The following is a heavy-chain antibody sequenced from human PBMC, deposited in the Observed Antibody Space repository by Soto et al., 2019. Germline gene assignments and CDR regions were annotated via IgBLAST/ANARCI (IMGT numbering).Heavy chain of an antibody. CDR2: INAGNGNT. Sequence: ASVKVSCKASGYTFTSYAMHWVRQAPGQRLEWMGWINAGNGNTKYSQKFQGRVTITRDTSASTAYMELSSLRSEDTAVYYCAREGYCISTSCSPDYWGQGTLVTVSS. V-gene: IGHV1-3*01. D-gene: IGHD2-2*01. CDR1: GYTFTSYA. J-gene: IGHJ4*02. CDR3: AREGYCISTSCSPDY.